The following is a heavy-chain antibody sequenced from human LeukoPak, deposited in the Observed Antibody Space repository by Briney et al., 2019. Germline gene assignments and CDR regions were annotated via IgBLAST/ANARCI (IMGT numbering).Heavy chain of an antibody. V-gene: IGHV3-21*01. Sequence: GGSLRLSCAASGFDFSAYTMAWVRQAPGRGLEWVSSVSGVSNFIYYADSVRGRFTISRDNAKNSLFLQMNSLRVEDTAIYYCARGYSRAAFDIWGQGTVVAVSS. CDR2: VSGVSNFI. J-gene: IGHJ3*02. CDR1: GFDFSAYT. CDR3: ARGYSRAAFDI. D-gene: IGHD2-15*01.